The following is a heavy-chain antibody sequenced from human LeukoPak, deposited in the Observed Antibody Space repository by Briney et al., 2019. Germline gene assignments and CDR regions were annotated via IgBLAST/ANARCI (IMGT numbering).Heavy chain of an antibody. Sequence: GGSLSLSFAAPEFTLGSKALSWSRKAPGKGLEWASGITVSGGNTYYADSVKGRFTISRDNSKNTLYLQMNSLRAEDTAVYYCAKVLKYQLTFFDYWGQGTLVTVSS. CDR1: EFTLGSKA. V-gene: IGHV3-23*01. CDR2: ITVSGGNT. CDR3: AKVLKYQLTFFDY. J-gene: IGHJ4*02. D-gene: IGHD2-2*01.